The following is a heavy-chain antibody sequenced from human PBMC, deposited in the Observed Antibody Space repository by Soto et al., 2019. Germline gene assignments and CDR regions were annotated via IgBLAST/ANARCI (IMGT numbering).Heavy chain of an antibody. Sequence: QVQLVESGGGVVQPGRSLRLSCAASGFTFSSYGMHWVRQAPGKGLEWVAVIWYDGSNKYYADSVKGRFTISRDNSKNTLYLQMNSLRAEDTAVYYCARDAVGGGFDPWGQGTLVTVSS. CDR2: IWYDGSNK. D-gene: IGHD2-15*01. CDR1: GFTFSSYG. J-gene: IGHJ5*02. CDR3: ARDAVGGGFDP. V-gene: IGHV3-33*01.